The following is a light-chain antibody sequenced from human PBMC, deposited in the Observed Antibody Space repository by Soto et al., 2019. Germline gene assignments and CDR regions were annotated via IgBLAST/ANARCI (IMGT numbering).Light chain of an antibody. Sequence: EIVLTQSPGTLSLSPGERATLSCRASQSVISSYLAWYQQKPGQAPRLLIYDTSSRATGIPDRFSGSGSVTDFTLAIRSLEPEEVAVYYCQQCCSSPSFGQGTKVELK. CDR1: QSVISSY. V-gene: IGKV3-20*01. J-gene: IGKJ1*01. CDR2: DTS. CDR3: QQCCSSPS.